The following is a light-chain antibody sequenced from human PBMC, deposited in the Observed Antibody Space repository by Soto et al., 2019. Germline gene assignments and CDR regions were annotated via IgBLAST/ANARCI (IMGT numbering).Light chain of an antibody. CDR2: GAS. Sequence: IMVSHSPCALSLYQGERATLSCRASQSVSSSYLAWYQQKPGQAPRLLIYGASSRATGLPDRFSGSGSGTDFTLTISSLEPEDFAVYYCQQYNNWLPEPFGQGTMVDIK. J-gene: IGKJ1*01. CDR3: QQYNNWLPEP. V-gene: IGKV3-20*01. CDR1: QSVSSSY.